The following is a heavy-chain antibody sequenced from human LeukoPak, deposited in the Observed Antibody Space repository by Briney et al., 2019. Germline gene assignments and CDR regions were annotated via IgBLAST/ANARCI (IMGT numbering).Heavy chain of an antibody. D-gene: IGHD3-22*01. Sequence: GASVKVPCKASGYTFTSYYMHWVRQAPGQGLEWMGIINPSGGSTSYAQKFQGRVTMTRDTSTSTVYMELSSLRSEDTAVYYCARSGAYYYDSSGYFLAYWGQGTLVTVSS. J-gene: IGHJ4*02. CDR2: INPSGGST. CDR3: ARSGAYYYDSSGYFLAY. V-gene: IGHV1-46*01. CDR1: GYTFTSYY.